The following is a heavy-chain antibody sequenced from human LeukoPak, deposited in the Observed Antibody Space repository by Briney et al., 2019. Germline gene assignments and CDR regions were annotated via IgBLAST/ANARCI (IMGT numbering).Heavy chain of an antibody. D-gene: IGHD1-14*01. CDR2: IKQDGSEK. J-gene: IGHJ4*02. Sequence: GGSLRLSCAASGFTSSSYALNWVRQAPGKGLEWVANIKQDGSEKYYVDSVKGRFTISRDNAKNSLYLQMNSLRAEDTAVYYCARDPPRRRHDYWGQGTLVTVSS. CDR3: ARDPPRRRHDY. CDR1: GFTSSSYA. V-gene: IGHV3-7*01.